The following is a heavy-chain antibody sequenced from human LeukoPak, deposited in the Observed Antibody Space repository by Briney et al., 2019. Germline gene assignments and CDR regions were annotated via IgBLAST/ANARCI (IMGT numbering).Heavy chain of an antibody. CDR3: ARRLTQYDCFDP. D-gene: IGHD2-2*01. V-gene: IGHV6-1*01. CDR2: TYYRSTWYN. J-gene: IGHJ5*02. Sequence: SQTLSLMCAISGDSVSSNSVTWNWIRQSPSRGLEWLGRTYYRSTWYNDYAVSVRGRITVNPDTSKNQFSLHLNSVTPEDTAVYYCARRLTQYDCFDPWGQGTLVTVSS. CDR1: GDSVSSNSVT.